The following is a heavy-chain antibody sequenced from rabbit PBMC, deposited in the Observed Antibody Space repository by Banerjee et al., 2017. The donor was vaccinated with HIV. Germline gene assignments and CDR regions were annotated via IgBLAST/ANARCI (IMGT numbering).Heavy chain of an antibody. D-gene: IGHD2-1*01. J-gene: IGHJ4*01. Sequence: QEQLVESGGGLVQPGGSLKLSCKASGFDFSNYGVSWVRQAPGKGLEWIGYIDPIFGSKYYANWVNGRFTISRHNAQNTLYLQLDSLTAADTATYFCLRDRANIGGDYGPYYFDLRGQGTLVTVS. CDR3: LRDRANIGGDYGPYYFDL. V-gene: IGHV1S47*01. CDR1: GFDFSNYG. CDR2: IDPIFGSK.